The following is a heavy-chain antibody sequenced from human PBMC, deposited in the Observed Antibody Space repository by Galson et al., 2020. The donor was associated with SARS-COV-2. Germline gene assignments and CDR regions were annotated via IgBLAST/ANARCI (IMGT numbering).Heavy chain of an antibody. V-gene: IGHV4-31*03. Sequence: ETSETLSLTCTVSGGSISSGGYYWSWIRQHPGKGLEWIGYIYYSGSTYYNQSLKSRVTISVDTSKNQFSLKLSSVTAADTAVYYCARNQDYYYDSSGIDAFDIWGQGTMVTVSS. J-gene: IGHJ3*02. CDR1: GGSISSGGYY. D-gene: IGHD3-22*01. CDR3: ARNQDYYYDSSGIDAFDI. CDR2: IYYSGST.